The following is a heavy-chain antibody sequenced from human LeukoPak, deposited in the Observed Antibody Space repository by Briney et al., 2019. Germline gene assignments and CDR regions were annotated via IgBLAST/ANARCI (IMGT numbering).Heavy chain of an antibody. J-gene: IGHJ4*02. CDR3: ARKDGGIFDY. Sequence: SETLSLTCAVYGGSFSGYYWSWIRQPPGKGLEWIGEINHSGSTNYNPSLKSRVTLSVDTSKNQFSLKLSSVTAADTAVYYCARKDGGIFDYWGQGTLVTVSS. V-gene: IGHV4-34*01. CDR2: INHSGST. CDR1: GGSFSGYY. D-gene: IGHD6-13*01.